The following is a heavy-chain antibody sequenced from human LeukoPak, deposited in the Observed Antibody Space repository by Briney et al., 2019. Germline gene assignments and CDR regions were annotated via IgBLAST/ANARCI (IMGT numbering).Heavy chain of an antibody. CDR2: IKQDGSQK. CDR3: TGNYYGSGSYADFDY. D-gene: IGHD3-10*01. Sequence: GGSLRLSCAASGFTSSSYWMSWVRQAPGKGLEWVANIKQDGSQKYYVDSVKGRFTISRDDSKNTAYLQMDSLKTEDTAVYYCTGNYYGSGSYADFDYWGQGTLVTVSS. CDR1: GFTSSSYW. V-gene: IGHV3-7*03. J-gene: IGHJ4*02.